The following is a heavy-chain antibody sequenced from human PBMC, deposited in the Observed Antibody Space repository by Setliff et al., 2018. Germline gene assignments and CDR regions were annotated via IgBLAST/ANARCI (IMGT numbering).Heavy chain of an antibody. CDR2: INLNTGNI. Sequence: ASVKVSCKTSPYSFTDYLMNWMRQAPEQGLEWMGRINLNTGNIFYAQEFQGRVTLTRDTSISTAYMELTGLRYDDTAIYYCARDTLTLGDITLFDYWGQGTLVTVSS. V-gene: IGHV1-2*02. CDR1: PYSFTDYL. J-gene: IGHJ4*02. CDR3: ARDTLTLGDITLFDY. D-gene: IGHD3-16*01.